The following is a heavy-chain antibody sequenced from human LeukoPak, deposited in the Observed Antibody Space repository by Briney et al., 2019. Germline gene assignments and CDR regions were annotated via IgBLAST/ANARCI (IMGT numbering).Heavy chain of an antibody. V-gene: IGHV4-34*01. CDR3: ARGRYSYGYWYFDY. Sequence: SETLSLTCAVYGGSFSGYYWSWIRQPPGKGLEWSGEINHSGSTNYNPSLKSRVTISVDTSKNQFSLKLSSVTAADTAMYYCARGRYSYGYWYFDYWGQGTLVTVSS. D-gene: IGHD5-18*01. CDR2: INHSGST. J-gene: IGHJ4*02. CDR1: GGSFSGYY.